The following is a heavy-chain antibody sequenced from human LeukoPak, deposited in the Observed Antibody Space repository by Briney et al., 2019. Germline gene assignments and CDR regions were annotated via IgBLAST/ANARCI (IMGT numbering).Heavy chain of an antibody. CDR3: ATDLGIAAAGFDY. Sequence: ASVKVSCKVSGYTLTELSMHWVRQAPGKGLGGMGGFDTEDGETNYAQKFQGRVTTTEDTSTDTAYMELSSLRSEDTAVYYCATDLGIAAAGFDYWGQGTLVTVSS. D-gene: IGHD6-13*01. V-gene: IGHV1-24*01. CDR2: FDTEDGET. CDR1: GYTLTELS. J-gene: IGHJ4*02.